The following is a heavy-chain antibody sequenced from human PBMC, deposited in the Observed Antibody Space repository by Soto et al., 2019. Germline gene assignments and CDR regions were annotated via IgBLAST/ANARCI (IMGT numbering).Heavy chain of an antibody. CDR3: ARDQAAAGPRNYYYYGMDV. Sequence: QVQLVQSGAEVKKPGSSVKVSCKASGGTFSSYAISWVRQAPGQGLEWMGGTIPIFGTANYAQKFQGRATITADESTSTAYMELSSLRSEDTAVYYCARDQAAAGPRNYYYYGMDVWGQGTTVTVSS. CDR1: GGTFSSYA. D-gene: IGHD6-13*01. V-gene: IGHV1-69*01. CDR2: TIPIFGTA. J-gene: IGHJ6*02.